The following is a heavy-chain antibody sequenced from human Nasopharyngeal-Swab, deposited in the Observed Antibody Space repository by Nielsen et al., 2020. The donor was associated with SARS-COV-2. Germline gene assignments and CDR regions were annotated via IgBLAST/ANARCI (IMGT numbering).Heavy chain of an antibody. CDR3: ARDFRGYSGYDPRLNWFDP. CDR2: ISLLCSPI. V-gene: IGHV3-11*04. J-gene: IGHJ5*02. D-gene: IGHD5-12*01. Sequence: WIRQPPGKGLEWVSYISLLCSPIYYADSVKGRFTISRDNAKNSLYLQMNSLRAEDTAVYYCARDFRGYSGYDPRLNWFDPWGQGTLVTVSS.